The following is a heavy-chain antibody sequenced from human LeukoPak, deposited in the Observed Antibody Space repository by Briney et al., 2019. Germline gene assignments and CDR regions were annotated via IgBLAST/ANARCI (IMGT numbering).Heavy chain of an antibody. CDR2: IYTSGST. CDR1: GGSISSGSYY. V-gene: IGHV4-61*02. Sequence: SETLSLTCTVSGGSISSGSYYWSWIRQPAGKGLEWIRRIYTSGSTNYNPSLKSRVTISVDTSKNQFSLKLSSVTAADTAVYYCARDLNFPIAASIYYYMDVWGKGTTVTVSS. CDR3: ARDLNFPIAASIYYYMDV. D-gene: IGHD6-6*01. J-gene: IGHJ6*03.